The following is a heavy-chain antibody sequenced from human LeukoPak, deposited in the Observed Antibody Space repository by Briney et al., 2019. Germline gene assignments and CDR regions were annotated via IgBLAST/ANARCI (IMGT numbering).Heavy chain of an antibody. V-gene: IGHV3-9*01. J-gene: IGHJ4*02. CDR2: ISWNSGSI. CDR3: AKDYDSSGYYLYYFDY. CDR1: RFTFDDYA. D-gene: IGHD3-22*01. Sequence: PGGSLRLSCAASRFTFDDYAMHWVRQAPGKGLEWVSGISWNSGSIGYADSVKGRFTISRDNAKNSLYLQMNSLRAEDTALYYCAKDYDSSGYYLYYFDYWGQRTLVTVSS.